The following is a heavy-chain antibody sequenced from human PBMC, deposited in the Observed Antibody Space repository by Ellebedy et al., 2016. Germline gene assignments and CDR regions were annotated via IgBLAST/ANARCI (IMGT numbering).Heavy chain of an antibody. Sequence: ASVKVSCKASGYTFTGYYMHWVRQAPGQGLEWMGWINPNSGGTNYAQKFQGWVTMTRDTSISTAYMELSRLRSDDTAVYYYARGPPGAERPLDYWGQGTLVTVSS. CDR2: INPNSGGT. CDR3: ARGPPGAERPLDY. J-gene: IGHJ4*02. V-gene: IGHV1-2*04. D-gene: IGHD3-10*01. CDR1: GYTFTGYY.